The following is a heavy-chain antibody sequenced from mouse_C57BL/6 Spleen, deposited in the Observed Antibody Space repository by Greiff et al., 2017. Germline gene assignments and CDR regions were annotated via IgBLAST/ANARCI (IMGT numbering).Heavy chain of an antibody. V-gene: IGHV2-2*01. CDR3: ARRDDGYYGPRDFDV. J-gene: IGHJ1*03. Sequence: QVQLQQSGPGLVQPSQSLSITCTVSGFSLTSYGVHWVRQSPGKGLEWLGVIWRGGSADYNAAFISRLSISKDNSKSQVVFKVTSLQADDTAIYYCARRDDGYYGPRDFDVWGTGTTVTVSS. D-gene: IGHD2-3*01. CDR2: IWRGGSA. CDR1: GFSLTSYG.